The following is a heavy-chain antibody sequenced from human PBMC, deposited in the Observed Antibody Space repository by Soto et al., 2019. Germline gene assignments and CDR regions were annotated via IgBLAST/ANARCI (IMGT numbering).Heavy chain of an antibody. Sequence: QVQLQESGPGLVKPSETLSLTCTVSGGSISNVNYCWSWIRQSPDMGLEWIGHIYNGGSTYNNPSRSILCTLSSHTSQNQFSLKLSSVSAADTAVYYCARGPSGDNVAYWGQGTLVTVSS. CDR3: ARGPSGDNVAY. D-gene: IGHD7-27*01. CDR1: GGSISNVNYC. CDR2: IYNGGST. J-gene: IGHJ4*02. V-gene: IGHV4-30-4*01.